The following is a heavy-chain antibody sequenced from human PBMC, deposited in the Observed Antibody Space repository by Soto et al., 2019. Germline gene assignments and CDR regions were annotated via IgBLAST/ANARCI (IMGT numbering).Heavy chain of an antibody. Sequence: PSETLSLTCTVSGGSISSNSYYWGWIRQPPGKGLEWIGYIYDSGSTNYNPSLKSRVPISVDTSKNQFSLKLTSVTAADTAVYYCAAPPRYWSQGTLVTVSS. CDR3: AAPPRY. CDR1: GGSISSNSYY. D-gene: IGHD6-6*01. CDR2: IYDSGST. J-gene: IGHJ4*02. V-gene: IGHV4-61*05.